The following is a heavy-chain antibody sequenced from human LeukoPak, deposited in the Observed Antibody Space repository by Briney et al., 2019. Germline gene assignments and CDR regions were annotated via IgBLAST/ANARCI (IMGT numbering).Heavy chain of an antibody. D-gene: IGHD3-10*01. Sequence: ASVKVSCKVSGYTLTELSMHWVRQAPGKGLEWMGGFGPEDGETIYAQKFQGRVTMTEDTSTDTAYMELSSLRSEDTAVYCCATYYYGSGSWFDPWGQGTLVTVSS. J-gene: IGHJ5*02. CDR2: FGPEDGET. V-gene: IGHV1-24*01. CDR1: GYTLTELS. CDR3: ATYYYGSGSWFDP.